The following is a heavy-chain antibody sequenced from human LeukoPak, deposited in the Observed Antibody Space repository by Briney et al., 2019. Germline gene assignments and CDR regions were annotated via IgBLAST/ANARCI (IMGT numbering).Heavy chain of an antibody. J-gene: IGHJ5*02. Sequence: SETLSLTCTVSGASVTDYYWSWIRQSPGKGLEWISYIHHSGNSDYNPSPRSRVTTSLDTSKNQFSLNLISVTAADTAVYYCTRGHWGLQSWSQGTLVTVSS. CDR2: IHHSGNS. D-gene: IGHD7-27*01. V-gene: IGHV4-59*02. CDR3: TRGHWGLQS. CDR1: GASVTDYY.